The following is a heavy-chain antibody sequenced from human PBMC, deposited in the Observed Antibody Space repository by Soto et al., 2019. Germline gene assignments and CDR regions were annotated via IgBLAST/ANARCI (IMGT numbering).Heavy chain of an antibody. V-gene: IGHV3-30-3*01. Sequence: GGSLRLSCAASGFTFSSYAMHWVRQAPGKGLEWVAVISYDGSNKYYADSVKGRFTISRDNSKNTLYLQMNSLRAEDTAVYYCARAEYGATPFDYWGQGTLVTVSS. CDR1: GFTFSSYA. CDR3: ARAEYGATPFDY. CDR2: ISYDGSNK. D-gene: IGHD2-8*01. J-gene: IGHJ4*02.